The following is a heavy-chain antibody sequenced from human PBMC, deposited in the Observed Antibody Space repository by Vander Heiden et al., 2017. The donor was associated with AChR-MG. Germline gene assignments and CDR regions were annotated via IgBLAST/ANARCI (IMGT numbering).Heavy chain of an antibody. D-gene: IGHD6-13*01. V-gene: IGHV3-23*01. Sequence: EVQLLESGGGMVQPGGSLRLSCAASGFPFSSYVVGWVRPAPGKGLEWVSAISGSGGRTYYVDSVKGRFTISRDNSKNTLFLQMNSLRDEDTAVYYCAKDPGSPLDYWGQGTLVTVSS. CDR2: ISGSGGRT. CDR3: AKDPGSPLDY. CDR1: GFPFSSYV. J-gene: IGHJ4*01.